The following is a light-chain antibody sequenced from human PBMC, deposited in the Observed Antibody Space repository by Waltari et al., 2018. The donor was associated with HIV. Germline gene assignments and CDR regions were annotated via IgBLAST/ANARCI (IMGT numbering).Light chain of an antibody. CDR1: KLGDKY. J-gene: IGLJ2*01. CDR3: QAWDSSNVV. Sequence: SYELTQPPSVSVSPGQTASITCSGDKLGDKYACWYQQKPRQSPLLVIYQHNKRPSGIPERFSGSNSGNIATLTISGTQAMDESDYFCQAWDSSNVVFGGGTKLTVL. V-gene: IGLV3-1*01. CDR2: QHN.